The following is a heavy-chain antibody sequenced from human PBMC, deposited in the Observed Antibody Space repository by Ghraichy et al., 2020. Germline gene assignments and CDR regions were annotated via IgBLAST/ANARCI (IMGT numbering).Heavy chain of an antibody. Sequence: SETLSLTCNVSGGSIRSTSSYWGWIRQPPGKGLVWIGNMFYSGKTYYSPSLESRVTMSVDTSKNQLSLKLTSVTAADTAVYFCVRSSSSWYHDYWGQGTLVSVSS. J-gene: IGHJ4*02. D-gene: IGHD6-13*01. CDR3: VRSSSSWYHDY. V-gene: IGHV4-39*01. CDR1: GGSIRSTSSY. CDR2: MFYSGKT.